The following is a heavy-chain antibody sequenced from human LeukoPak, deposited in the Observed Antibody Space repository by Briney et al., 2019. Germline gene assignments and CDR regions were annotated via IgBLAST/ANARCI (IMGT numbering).Heavy chain of an antibody. CDR2: ISYDGSNK. CDR3: ARGSGYDSSGCRFDY. D-gene: IGHD3-22*01. CDR1: GFTFSSYA. V-gene: IGHV3-30*01. Sequence: GGSLRLSCAASGFTFSSYAMHWVRQAPGKGLECVAVISYDGSNKYYADSVKGRFTISRDNSKNTLYLQMNSLRAEDTAVYYCARGSGYDSSGCRFDYWGQGTLITVSS. J-gene: IGHJ4*02.